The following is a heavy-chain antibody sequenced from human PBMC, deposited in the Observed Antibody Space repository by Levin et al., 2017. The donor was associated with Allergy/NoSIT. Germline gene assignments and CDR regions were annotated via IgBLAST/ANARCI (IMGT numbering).Heavy chain of an antibody. D-gene: IGHD3-10*01. CDR2: ISSSSSTI. J-gene: IGHJ4*02. CDR3: ARERRKVWFGELSRYYFDY. Sequence: GESLKISCAASGFTFSSYSMNWVRQAPGKGLEWVSYISSSSSTIYYADSVKGRFTISRDNAKNSLYLQMNSLRAEDTAVYYCARERRKVWFGELSRYYFDYWGQGTLVTVSS. CDR1: GFTFSSYS. V-gene: IGHV3-48*01.